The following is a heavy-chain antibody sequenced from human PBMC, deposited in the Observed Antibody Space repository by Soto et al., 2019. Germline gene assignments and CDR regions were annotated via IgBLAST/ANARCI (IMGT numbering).Heavy chain of an antibody. V-gene: IGHV1-69*01. Sequence: QVQLVQSGAEVKKPGSSVKVSCKASGGTFSSYAISWVRQAPGQGLEWMGGIIPIFGTANYAQKLQGRVTNTADESASTTYMEMSSLRSEATAVYYLARDREMAKISYYYYCGMEVWFQAATVAVFS. CDR3: ARDREMAKISYYYYCGMEV. D-gene: IGHD5-12*01. CDR2: IIPIFGTA. CDR1: GGTFSSYA. J-gene: IGHJ6*02.